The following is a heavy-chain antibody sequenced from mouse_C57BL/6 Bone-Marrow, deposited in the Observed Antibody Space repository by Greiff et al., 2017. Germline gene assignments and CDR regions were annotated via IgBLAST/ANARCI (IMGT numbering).Heavy chain of an antibody. V-gene: IGHV1-76*01. J-gene: IGHJ4*01. Sequence: QVHVKQSGAELVRPGASVKLSCKASGYTFTDYYINWVKQRPGQGLEWIARIYPGSGNTYYNEKFQGKATLTAEKSSSTAYMQLSSLTSEDSAVYFCARGYYSYAMDYWGQGTSVTVSS. CDR3: ARGYYSYAMDY. D-gene: IGHD2-12*01. CDR1: GYTFTDYY. CDR2: IYPGSGNT.